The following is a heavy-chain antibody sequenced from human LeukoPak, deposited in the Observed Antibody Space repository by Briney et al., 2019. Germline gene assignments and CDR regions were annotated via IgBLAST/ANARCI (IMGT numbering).Heavy chain of an antibody. V-gene: IGHV1-2*02. CDR3: ARDFDTSGYYTGH. CDR1: GYTFTGYY. Sequence: ASVKVSCKASGYTFTGYYMHWVRQAPGQGLEWMGWINPNSGGTNYAQKFQGRVTMTRDTSISTANMELRRLRSDDTAVYYCARDFDTSGYYTGHWGQGTLVTVSS. J-gene: IGHJ4*02. CDR2: INPNSGGT. D-gene: IGHD3-22*01.